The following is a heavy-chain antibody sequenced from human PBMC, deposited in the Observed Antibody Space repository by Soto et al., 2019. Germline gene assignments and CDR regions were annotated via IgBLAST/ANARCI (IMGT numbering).Heavy chain of an antibody. J-gene: IGHJ6*02. CDR3: ARCVMGANTHYSYGMDV. Sequence: SDTVSLTWAECGGGIRSYYWWWLRQPAGKGLEWIGRIYTSGSTNYNPSLKSRVTMSVDTSKNQFSLKLSSVTAADTAVYYCARCVMGANTHYSYGMDVWGQATTVTVSS. CDR2: IYTSGST. D-gene: IGHD1-26*01. CDR1: GGGIRSYY. V-gene: IGHV4-4*07.